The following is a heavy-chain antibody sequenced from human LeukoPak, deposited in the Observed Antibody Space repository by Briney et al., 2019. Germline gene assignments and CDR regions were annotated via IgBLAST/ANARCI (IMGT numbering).Heavy chain of an antibody. CDR2: IIPIFGIA. CDR1: GGTFSSYA. Sequence: SVKVSCKASGGTFSSYAISWVRQAPGQGLEWMGRIIPIFGIANYAQKFQGRVTITADKSTSTAYMELSSLRSEDTAVYYCARDGDGLLLFYWGQGTLVTVSS. J-gene: IGHJ4*02. D-gene: IGHD7-27*01. CDR3: ARDGDGLLLFY. V-gene: IGHV1-69*04.